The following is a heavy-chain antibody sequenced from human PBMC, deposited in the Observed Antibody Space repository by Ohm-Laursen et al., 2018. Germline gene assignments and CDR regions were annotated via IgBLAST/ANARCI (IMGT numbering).Heavy chain of an antibody. V-gene: IGHV3-9*01. Sequence: SLRLSCAASGFTFDGYGMHWVRQAPGKGLEWVSGISWNSASIIYADSVKGRFTISRDNAKNSLYLQMNSLRAEDTAVYYCASLKPPLYYYGMDVWGQGTTVTVSS. J-gene: IGHJ6*02. CDR2: ISWNSASI. CDR3: ASLKPPLYYYGMDV. CDR1: GFTFDGYG.